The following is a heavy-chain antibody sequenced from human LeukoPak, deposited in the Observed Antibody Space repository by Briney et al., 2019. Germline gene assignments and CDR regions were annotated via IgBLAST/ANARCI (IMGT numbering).Heavy chain of an antibody. CDR3: AKANLRKHSDAEGIDY. V-gene: IGHV3-30*02. D-gene: IGHD3-3*02. CDR1: GFTFSSYA. CDR2: IRYDGGDK. J-gene: IGHJ4*02. Sequence: PGGSLRLSCAASGFTFSSYAMHWVRQAPGKGLEWVTFIRYDGGDKFYADSVKGRFTISRDNSKNTLYLQINTGGAEDTAVYYCAKANLRKHSDAEGIDYWGQGTLVTVSS.